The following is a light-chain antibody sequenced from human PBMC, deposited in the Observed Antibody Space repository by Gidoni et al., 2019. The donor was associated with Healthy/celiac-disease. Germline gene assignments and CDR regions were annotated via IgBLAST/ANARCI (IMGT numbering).Light chain of an antibody. CDR3: QQYGSSTYT. J-gene: IGKJ2*01. Sequence: DIVLPQSPGTLSLSPRERATLSCRASQSVSSSYLAWYQQKPGQAPRRLIYGASSRATGIPDRFSGSGSGTDFTLTISRLEPEDFAVYYCQQYGSSTYTFGQGTKLEIK. CDR1: QSVSSSY. CDR2: GAS. V-gene: IGKV3-20*01.